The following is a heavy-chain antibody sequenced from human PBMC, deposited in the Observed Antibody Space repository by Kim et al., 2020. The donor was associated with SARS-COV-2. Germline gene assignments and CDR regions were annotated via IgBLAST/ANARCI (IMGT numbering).Heavy chain of an antibody. J-gene: IGHJ4*02. D-gene: IGHD6-13*01. CDR3: AHRAAAGRPFDY. Sequence: RYSTSLKSRLTITKDTSKNQVVLTMTNMDPVDTATYYCAHRAAAGRPFDYWGQGTLVTVSS. V-gene: IGHV2-5*01.